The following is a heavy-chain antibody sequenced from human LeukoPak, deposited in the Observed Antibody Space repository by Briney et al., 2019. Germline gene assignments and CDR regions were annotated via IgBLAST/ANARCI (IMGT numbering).Heavy chain of an antibody. CDR2: IYTSGST. D-gene: IGHD2-2*01. V-gene: IGHV4-4*07. Sequence: SETLSLTCTVSGGSISSYYWSWIRQPAGKGLEWIGRIYTSGSTNYNPSLKSRVTISVDKSKNQFSLKLSSVTAADTAVYYCASNSLYCSSTSCYALGYWGQGTLVTVSS. J-gene: IGHJ4*02. CDR1: GGSISSYY. CDR3: ASNSLYCSSTSCYALGY.